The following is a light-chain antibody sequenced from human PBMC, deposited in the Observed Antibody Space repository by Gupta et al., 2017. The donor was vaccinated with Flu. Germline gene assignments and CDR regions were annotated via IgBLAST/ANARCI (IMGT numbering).Light chain of an antibody. CDR2: DAS. V-gene: IGKV1D-13*01. CDR3: QQFNNYTVT. J-gene: IGKJ2*01. CDR1: QGISSA. Sequence: GDRVTITCRASQGISSALAWYQQKPGKDPKLLIYDASSLVSGVSSRFSGSGSGTNFTLTISSLQPEDFTTYYCQQFNNYTVTFGQGTKLEIK.